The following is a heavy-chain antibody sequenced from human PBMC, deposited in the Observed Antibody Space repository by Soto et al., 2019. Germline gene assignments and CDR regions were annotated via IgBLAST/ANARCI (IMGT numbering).Heavy chain of an antibody. CDR1: GYSFTSYW. J-gene: IGHJ6*02. V-gene: IGHV5-51*01. D-gene: IGHD2-2*01. CDR2: IYPGDSDT. Sequence: GESLKISCKGSGYSFTSYWIGWVRQMPGKGLEWMGIIYPGDSDTRYSPSFQGQVTISADKSISTAYLQWSSLKASDTAMYYCARDIVPAANYFYYGMDVWGQGTTVTVSS. CDR3: ARDIVPAANYFYYGMDV.